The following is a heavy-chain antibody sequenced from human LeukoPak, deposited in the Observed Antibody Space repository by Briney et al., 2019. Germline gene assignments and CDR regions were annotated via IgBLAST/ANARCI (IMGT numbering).Heavy chain of an antibody. Sequence: GGSLRLSCAASGFTVKDNFMSWVRQAPGKGLEWVSVIYSGGSTYYADSVKGRLTISRDNSKNTLYLQMNSLRAEDTAVYYCARDRGDYWGQGTLVTVSS. CDR2: IYSGGST. V-gene: IGHV3-66*01. CDR3: ARDRGDY. CDR1: GFTVKDNF. D-gene: IGHD3-16*01. J-gene: IGHJ4*02.